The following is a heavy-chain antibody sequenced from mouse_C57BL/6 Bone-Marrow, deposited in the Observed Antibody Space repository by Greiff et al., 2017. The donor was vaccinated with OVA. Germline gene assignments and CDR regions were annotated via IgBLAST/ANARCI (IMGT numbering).Heavy chain of an antibody. CDR3: ARSAIYYGPWFAY. CDR2: IYPGDGDT. D-gene: IGHD2-1*01. CDR1: GYAFSSYW. J-gene: IGHJ3*01. V-gene: IGHV1-80*01. Sequence: QVHVKQSGAELVKPGASVKISCKASGYAFSSYWMNWVKQKPGKGLEWIGQIYPGDGDTNYNGKFKGKATLTADKSSSTAYMQLSSLTSEDSAVYFCARSAIYYGPWFAYWGQGTLVTVSA.